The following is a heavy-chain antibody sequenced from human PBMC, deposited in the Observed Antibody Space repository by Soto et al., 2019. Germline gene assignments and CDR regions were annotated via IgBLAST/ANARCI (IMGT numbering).Heavy chain of an antibody. Sequence: SQTLSLFCAISGDSVSSNSAAWNWIRQSPSRGLEWLGRTYYRSKWYNDYAVSVKSRITINPDTSKNQFSLQLNSVTPEDTAVYYCARVVHDYVWGSYRDYYYGMDVWGQGTTVTVSS. CDR2: TYYRSKWYN. D-gene: IGHD3-16*02. CDR1: GDSVSSNSAA. V-gene: IGHV6-1*01. J-gene: IGHJ6*02. CDR3: ARVVHDYVWGSYRDYYYGMDV.